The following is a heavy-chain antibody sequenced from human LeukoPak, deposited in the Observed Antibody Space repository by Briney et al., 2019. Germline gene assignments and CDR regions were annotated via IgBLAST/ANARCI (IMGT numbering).Heavy chain of an antibody. D-gene: IGHD5-24*01. CDR2: IKEDGSDK. CDR3: ASIRDGYTGRYYFDY. CDR1: GFTFSTFW. J-gene: IGHJ4*02. V-gene: IGHV3-7*02. Sequence: GRSLRLSCAASGFTFSTFWISWVRQAPGKGLEWVANIKEDGSDKYYVDSVKDRFTTSRADTKNSLYLQMNRVRAEDSAVDYCASIRDGYTGRYYFDYWGQGTLVTVSS.